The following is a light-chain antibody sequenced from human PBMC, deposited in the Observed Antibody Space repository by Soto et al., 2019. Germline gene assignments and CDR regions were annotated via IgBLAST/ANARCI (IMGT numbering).Light chain of an antibody. V-gene: IGKV1-39*01. J-gene: IGKJ1*01. CDR3: QQSLSTPPT. Sequence: DIQMTQSPSALSASVGDRVTITCRASQSISSYLNWYQQKPGKAPKLLIYAASSLQSGVPSRFSGRGSGTEFTITISRLQPEDFATYYCQQSLSTPPTFGQGNEVEIK. CDR2: AAS. CDR1: QSISSY.